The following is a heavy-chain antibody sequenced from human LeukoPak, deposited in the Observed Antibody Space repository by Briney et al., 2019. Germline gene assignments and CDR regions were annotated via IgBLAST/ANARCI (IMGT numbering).Heavy chain of an antibody. CDR3: ARGFTISPRRLWFDP. Sequence: VASVKVSCTASGYTFTGYYMHWVRQAPGQGLEWMGWINPNSGGTNYAQKFQGRVTMTRDTSISTAYMELSRLRSDDTAVYYCARGFTISPRRLWFDPWGQGTLVTVSS. J-gene: IGHJ5*02. D-gene: IGHD3-3*01. CDR1: GYTFTGYY. V-gene: IGHV1-2*02. CDR2: INPNSGGT.